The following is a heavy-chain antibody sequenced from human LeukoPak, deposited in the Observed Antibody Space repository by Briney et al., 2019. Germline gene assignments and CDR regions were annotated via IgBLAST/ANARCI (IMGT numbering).Heavy chain of an antibody. CDR3: AKVLSLRHFDWVLYIDH. Sequence: PGGTLRLSCAASGFTFSIYAMSWVRQAPGKGLERVSSLSGTGDSTYYADSVKGRFTISRDNSKNTMYMQMNRLRDEDRGVYYCAKVLSLRHFDWVLYIDHWGQGTLVTVSS. CDR1: GFTFSIYA. D-gene: IGHD3-9*01. J-gene: IGHJ4*02. V-gene: IGHV3-23*01. CDR2: LSGTGDST.